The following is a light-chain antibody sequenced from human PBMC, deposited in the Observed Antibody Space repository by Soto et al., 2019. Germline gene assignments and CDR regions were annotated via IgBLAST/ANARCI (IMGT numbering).Light chain of an antibody. J-gene: IGLJ1*01. CDR2: STS. Sequence: QSVLTQPPSASGTPGQIVAISCSGNSSNVGSNTVTWYQQLPGTAPKLLIYSTSQRSSGVPDRFSGSKSGASASLSISGLQSEDEADYYCAAWDDRLDVYVFGTGTKVTVL. CDR1: SSNVGSNT. V-gene: IGLV1-44*01. CDR3: AAWDDRLDVYV.